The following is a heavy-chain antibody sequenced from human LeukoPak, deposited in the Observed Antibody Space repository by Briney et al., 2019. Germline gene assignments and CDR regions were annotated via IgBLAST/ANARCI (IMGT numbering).Heavy chain of an antibody. J-gene: IGHJ4*02. D-gene: IGHD2-21*01. Sequence: KTGGSLRLSCAASGFSFNTHSMNWIRQSPGKGLEWIGYINYSGNSEYNPSLKSRVTISVDRSKNQVSLKMRSVTAADTAVYYCARLDCISKTCYNYWALGALVTVSS. V-gene: IGHV4-59*08. CDR2: INYSGNS. CDR1: GFSFNTHS. CDR3: ARLDCISKTCYNY.